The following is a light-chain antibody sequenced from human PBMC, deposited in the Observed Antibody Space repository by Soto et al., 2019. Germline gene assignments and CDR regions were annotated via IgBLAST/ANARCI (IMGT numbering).Light chain of an antibody. CDR3: QQYGGTPPIT. CDR1: QKISSRY. Sequence: EIVLTQSPCTLSLSPAERSTLSCVASQKISSRYLAWYLQKPGQAPRFLIYGASSRATGIPDRFSGSGSGTDFTLTISRLEPEDFAVYYCQQYGGTPPITFGQGTRLEIK. V-gene: IGKV3-20*01. CDR2: GAS. J-gene: IGKJ5*01.